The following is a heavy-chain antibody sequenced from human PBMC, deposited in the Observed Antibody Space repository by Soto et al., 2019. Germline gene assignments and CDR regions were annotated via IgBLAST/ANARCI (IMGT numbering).Heavy chain of an antibody. CDR3: ARSTYYYDSSGYYRHFDY. Sequence: QLQLQESGPGLVKPSETLSLTCSVSGGSISSSSYYWGWIRQPPGKGLEWIGSIYYSGSTYYNPSLKSRVTISVDTSKNQFSMKLSSVTAADTAVYYCARSTYYYDSSGYYRHFDYWGQGTLVTVSS. V-gene: IGHV4-39*01. CDR2: IYYSGST. D-gene: IGHD3-22*01. J-gene: IGHJ4*02. CDR1: GGSISSSSYY.